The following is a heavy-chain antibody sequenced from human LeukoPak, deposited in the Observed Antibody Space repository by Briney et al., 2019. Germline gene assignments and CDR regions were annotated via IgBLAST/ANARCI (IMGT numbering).Heavy chain of an antibody. V-gene: IGHV3-23*01. J-gene: IGHJ4*02. Sequence: PGGSLRLSCAASGFTFSSYAMSWVRQAPGKGLEWVSAISGSGGSTYYADSVKGRFTISRDNSKNTLYLQMNSLRAEDTAVYYCAKKEWRSSGWYGKNSPPFDYWGQGTLVTVSS. CDR1: GFTFSSYA. CDR3: AKKEWRSSGWYGKNSPPFDY. CDR2: ISGSGGST. D-gene: IGHD6-19*01.